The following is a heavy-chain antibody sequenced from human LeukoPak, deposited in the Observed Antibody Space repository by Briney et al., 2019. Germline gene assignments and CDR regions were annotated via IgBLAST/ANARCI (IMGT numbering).Heavy chain of an antibody. D-gene: IGHD2-15*01. V-gene: IGHV5-51*01. CDR1: GYSFTSYW. Sequence: GESLKISCKGSGYSFTSYWIGWVRQMPGKGLEWMGIIYPGGSDTRYSPSFQGQVTISADKSISTAYLQWSSLKASDTAMYYCARHVRRGYCSGGSCYVNYYYMDVWGKGTTVTVSS. J-gene: IGHJ6*03. CDR3: ARHVRRGYCSGGSCYVNYYYMDV. CDR2: IYPGGSDT.